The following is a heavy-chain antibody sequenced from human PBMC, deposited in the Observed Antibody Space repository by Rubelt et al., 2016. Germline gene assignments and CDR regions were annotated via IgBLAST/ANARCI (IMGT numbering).Heavy chain of an antibody. J-gene: IGHJ4*02. D-gene: IGHD1-26*01. Sequence: QVQLQESGPGLVKPSQTVSLTCTVSGDSISRGGYYWSWIRQHPGKGLEWIGYIYNSGSTYYNPSLKSRVTISVDTSKNQYSLRRSSVTAADTAVYYCARGLVDFRYWGQGTLVTVSS. CDR3: ARGLVDFRY. V-gene: IGHV4-31*03. CDR1: GDSISRGGYY. CDR2: IYNSGST.